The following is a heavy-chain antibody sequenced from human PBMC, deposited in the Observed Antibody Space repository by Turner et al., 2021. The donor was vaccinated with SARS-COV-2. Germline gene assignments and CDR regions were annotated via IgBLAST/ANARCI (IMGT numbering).Heavy chain of an antibody. V-gene: IGHV4-39*01. J-gene: IGHJ5*01. CDR3: MRHDHYGSASINWFNS. D-gene: IGHD3-10*01. Sequence: QLQLQESGPGLVRPSETLSLICTVSGDSISTSHDYWGWIRQPPGKGLEWIGSIYYSGRTFYNPSVESRVTISVDTSKNDFSLQLSSVTAADTAVYYCMRHDHYGSASINWFNSWGQGTLVTVSS. CDR2: IYYSGRT. CDR1: GDSISTSHDY.